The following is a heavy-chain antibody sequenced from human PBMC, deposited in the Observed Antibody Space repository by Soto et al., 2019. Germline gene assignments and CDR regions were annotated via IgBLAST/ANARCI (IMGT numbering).Heavy chain of an antibody. CDR2: IIPIFGTA. J-gene: IGHJ4*02. Sequence: SVKVSCKASGGTFSSYAISWVRQAPGQGLEWMGGIIPIFGTANYAQKFQGRVTITADESTSTAYMELSSLRSEDTAVYYCVRDFGVTTMIVAGWGQGTLVPVAS. D-gene: IGHD3-22*01. CDR3: VRDFGVTTMIVAG. CDR1: GGTFSSYA. V-gene: IGHV1-69*13.